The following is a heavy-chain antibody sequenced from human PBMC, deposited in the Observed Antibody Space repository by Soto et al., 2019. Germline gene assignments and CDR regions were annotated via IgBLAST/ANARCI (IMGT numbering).Heavy chain of an antibody. D-gene: IGHD1-1*01. Sequence: QVHLVQSGAEVKKPGASVKVSCKGSGYAFTTYGITRVRQAPGQGLGWMGWISAHNGNTNYAQKLQGRVTVTRDTSTSTAYMELRSLRSDDTAVYYCARGRYGDYWGQGALVTVSS. J-gene: IGHJ4*02. CDR2: ISAHNGNT. CDR1: GYAFTTYG. CDR3: ARGRYGDY. V-gene: IGHV1-18*01.